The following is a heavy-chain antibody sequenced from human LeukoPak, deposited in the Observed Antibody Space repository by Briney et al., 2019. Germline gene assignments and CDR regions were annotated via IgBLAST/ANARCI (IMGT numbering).Heavy chain of an antibody. CDR2: ITHSGST. V-gene: IGHV4-34*01. J-gene: IGHJ4*02. Sequence: SETLSLTCAVYGGSFSGYYWSWIRQPPGKGLEWIGEITHSGSTTYNPSLKSRFTISVDTSKNQFSLKLSSVTAADTAVYFCARLRAHAHNYGFDYWGQGALVTVSS. CDR3: ARLRAHAHNYGFDY. D-gene: IGHD5-24*01. CDR1: GGSFSGYY.